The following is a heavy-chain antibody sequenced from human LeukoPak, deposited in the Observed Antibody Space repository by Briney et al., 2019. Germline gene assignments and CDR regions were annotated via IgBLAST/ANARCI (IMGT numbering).Heavy chain of an antibody. Sequence: GGSLRLSCAASTFAFSFYAMSWVRQAPGEGLEWVSAISASGVSTYYADSVKGRFTISRDNSKDSLYLQMSSLRAEDTALYYCAKKVHKTAAGLGCDYWGQGTLVAVSS. CDR2: ISASGVST. CDR1: TFAFSFYA. CDR3: AKKVHKTAAGLGCDY. J-gene: IGHJ4*02. D-gene: IGHD6-19*01. V-gene: IGHV3-23*01.